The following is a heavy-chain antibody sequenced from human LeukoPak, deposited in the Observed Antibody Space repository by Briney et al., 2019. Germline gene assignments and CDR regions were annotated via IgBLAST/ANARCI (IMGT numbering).Heavy chain of an antibody. J-gene: IGHJ3*02. V-gene: IGHV1-69*05. Sequence: SVKVSCKASGGTFSSSAISWVRQAPGQGLEWMGGIIPIFGTANYAQKFQGRVTITTDESTSTAYMDLLRSEDTAVYYCARLDAFDIWGQGTMVTVSS. CDR3: ARLDAFDI. CDR2: IIPIFGTA. CDR1: GGTFSSSA.